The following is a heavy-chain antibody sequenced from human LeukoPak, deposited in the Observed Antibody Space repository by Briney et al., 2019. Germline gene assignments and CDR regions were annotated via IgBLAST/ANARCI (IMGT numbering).Heavy chain of an antibody. V-gene: IGHV1-2*02. CDR3: ARDHGLPAYYYYYYMEV. CDR1: GYTFTGYD. Sequence: ASVKVSCKASGYTFTGYDIHWVRQAPGQGLEWMGWINPNSGGTNYAQKFQGRDTMTRDTSISTAYMELSSLTSDDTAVHFCARDHGLPAYYYYYYMEVWGEGTTVTVSS. D-gene: IGHD3/OR15-3a*01. J-gene: IGHJ6*03. CDR2: INPNSGGT.